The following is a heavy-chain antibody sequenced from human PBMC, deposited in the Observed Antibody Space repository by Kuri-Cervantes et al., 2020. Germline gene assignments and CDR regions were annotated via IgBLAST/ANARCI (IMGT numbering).Heavy chain of an antibody. D-gene: IGHD3-16*02. V-gene: IGHV3-21*01. CDR3: AKEALGELSLYNEFDY. J-gene: IGHJ4*02. CDR2: ISSSSSYI. CDR1: GLTFSNAY. Sequence: GESLKISCTASGLTFSNAYMNWVRQAPGKGLEWVSSISSSSSYIYYADSVKGRFTISRDNAKNSLYLQMNSLRAEDTAVYCCAKEALGELSLYNEFDYWGQGTLVTVSS.